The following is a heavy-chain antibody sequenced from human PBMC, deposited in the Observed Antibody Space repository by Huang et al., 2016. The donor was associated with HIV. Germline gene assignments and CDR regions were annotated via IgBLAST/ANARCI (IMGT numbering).Heavy chain of an antibody. CDR1: GFTFSNYG. J-gene: IGHJ5*02. CDR2: ISNDGSAK. D-gene: IGHD2-8*01. V-gene: IGHV3-30*18. CDR3: AKPSYGLLYAPFDP. Sequence: QVQLVESGGGVVQPGRSPRLSCAASGFTFSNYGMHWVRQPPGKGLEWVACISNDGSAKSYADSVRGRFTISRDNSKKTLFLQMNSLRPEDTAVYYCAKPSYGLLYAPFDPWGRGTLVTVSS.